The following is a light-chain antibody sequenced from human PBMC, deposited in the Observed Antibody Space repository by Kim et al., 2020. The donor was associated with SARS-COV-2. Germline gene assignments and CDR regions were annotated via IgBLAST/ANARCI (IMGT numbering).Light chain of an antibody. Sequence: QSVLTQPPSVSGAPGQRVTISCTGSSSNLGAGYDVHWYQQLPGAPPKLLINGNYNRPSGVPDRFSGSKSGTSASLAITGLQPEDEADYYCQSYDNSLSGSGVFGGGTKLTVL. CDR1: SSNLGAGYD. J-gene: IGLJ2*01. V-gene: IGLV1-40*01. CDR3: QSYDNSLSGSGV. CDR2: GNY.